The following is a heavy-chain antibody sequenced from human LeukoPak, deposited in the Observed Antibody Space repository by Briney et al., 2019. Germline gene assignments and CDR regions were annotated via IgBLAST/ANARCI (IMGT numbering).Heavy chain of an antibody. J-gene: IGHJ4*02. Sequence: TPSETLSLTCAVYGGSFSGYYWSWIRQPPGKGLEWIGEINHSGSTNYNPSLKSRVTISVDTSKNQFSLKLSSVTAADTAVYYCARVTPYYYDSSGYLNFDYWGQGTLVTVSS. CDR1: GGSFSGYY. CDR3: ARVTPYYYDSSGYLNFDY. D-gene: IGHD3-22*01. V-gene: IGHV4-34*01. CDR2: INHSGST.